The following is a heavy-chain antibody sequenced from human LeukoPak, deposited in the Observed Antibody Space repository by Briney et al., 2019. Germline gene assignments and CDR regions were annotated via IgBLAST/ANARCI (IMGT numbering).Heavy chain of an antibody. Sequence: ASVKVSCKAPGYTFTGYYMHWVRQAPGQGLEWMGWISADNGNTDYAQRFQGRVTMTTDTSTSTAYMELRSLRSDDTAVYYCARPCSIKWCLHVCFDRWGPRTLVTVSS. D-gene: IGHD2-21*01. CDR3: ARPCSIKWCLHVCFDR. CDR1: GYTFTGYY. J-gene: IGHJ5*02. V-gene: IGHV1-18*04. CDR2: ISADNGNT.